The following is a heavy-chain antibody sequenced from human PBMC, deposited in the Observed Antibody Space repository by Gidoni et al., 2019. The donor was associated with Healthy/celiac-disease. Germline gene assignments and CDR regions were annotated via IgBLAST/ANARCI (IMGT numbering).Heavy chain of an antibody. J-gene: IGHJ6*03. D-gene: IGHD3-3*01. CDR2: IKQDGSEK. V-gene: IGHV3-7*05. CDR1: GFTFSSYW. Sequence: EVQLVESGGGLVQPGGSLRLSCAASGFTFSSYWLSWVRQAPGKGLEWVANIKQDGSEKYYVDSVKGRFTISRDNAKNSLYLQMNSLRAEDTAVYYCARSTQYDFWSGYYYYYYMDVWGKGTTVTVSS. CDR3: ARSTQYDFWSGYYYYYYMDV.